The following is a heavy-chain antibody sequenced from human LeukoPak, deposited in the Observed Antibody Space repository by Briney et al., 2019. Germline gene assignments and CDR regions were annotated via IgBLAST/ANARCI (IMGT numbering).Heavy chain of an antibody. CDR1: GFTFSSYA. J-gene: IGHJ4*02. V-gene: IGHV3-23*01. CDR2: ISGSGGST. Sequence: PGGSLRLSCAASGFTFSSYAMSWVRQAPGKGPEWVPAISGSGGSTYYADSVKGRFTISRDNSKNTLYLQMNSLRAEDTAVYYCAKYPYYDSSGYYPYYFDYWGQGTLVTVSS. CDR3: AKYPYYDSSGYYPYYFDY. D-gene: IGHD3-22*01.